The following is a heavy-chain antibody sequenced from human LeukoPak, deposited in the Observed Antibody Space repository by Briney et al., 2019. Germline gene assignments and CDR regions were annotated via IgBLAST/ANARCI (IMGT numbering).Heavy chain of an antibody. CDR3: AKSFGDAFDI. D-gene: IGHD2/OR15-2a*01. J-gene: IGHJ3*02. V-gene: IGHV3-30*18. CDR2: ISYDGSNK. CDR1: GFTFSSYG. Sequence: GGSLRLSCAASGFTFSSYGMHWVRQAPGKGLEWVAVISYDGSNKYYADSVKGRFTISRDNSKNTLYLQMNSLRAEDTAVYYCAKSFGDAFDIWGQGTMVTVSS.